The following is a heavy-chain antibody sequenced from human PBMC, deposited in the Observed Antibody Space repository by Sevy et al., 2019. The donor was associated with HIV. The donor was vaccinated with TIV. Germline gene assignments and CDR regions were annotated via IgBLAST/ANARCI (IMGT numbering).Heavy chain of an antibody. Sequence: GGSLRLSCEVSGFTFSKYWMHWDRQAPGKGLVWVSRINGDGNCPIYAHSVQGRFTISRDNARNTLFLQMNSLRAEDTGIYYCAREGVDFWSGPVDYYYGMDVWGQGTTVTVSS. CDR2: INGDGNCP. V-gene: IGHV3-74*01. CDR1: GFTFSKYW. J-gene: IGHJ6*02. CDR3: AREGVDFWSGPVDYYYGMDV. D-gene: IGHD3-3*01.